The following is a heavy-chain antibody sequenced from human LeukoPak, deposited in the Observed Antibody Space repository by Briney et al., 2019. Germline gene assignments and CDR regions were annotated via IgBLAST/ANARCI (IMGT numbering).Heavy chain of an antibody. D-gene: IGHD3-3*01. CDR3: AKAFCSEKQCTLDS. V-gene: IGHV3-72*01. CDR1: GFTFSAHY. Sequence: GGSLRLSCAASGFTFSAHYMDWVRQAPGKGLEWVGRIREKVNSYTTVYAASVKGRFTISRDDSTNSVFLQMISLKTEDTAVYYCAKAFCSEKQCTLDSWGQGTLVSVSS. J-gene: IGHJ4*02. CDR2: IREKVNSYTT.